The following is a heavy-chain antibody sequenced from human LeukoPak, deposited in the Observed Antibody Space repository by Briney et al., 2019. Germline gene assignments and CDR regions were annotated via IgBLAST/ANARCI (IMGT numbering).Heavy chain of an antibody. CDR1: GFTFTTYG. Sequence: GGSLRLSCAASGFTFTTYGMHLVRQAPGKGLEWVAVIWYDGSNKYYADSVKGRFTISRDNSKNTMYLQMNSLRAEDSAVYYCAKEASSGWYYFDYWGQGTLVTVSS. J-gene: IGHJ4*02. V-gene: IGHV3-33*06. D-gene: IGHD6-19*01. CDR2: IWYDGSNK. CDR3: AKEASSGWYYFDY.